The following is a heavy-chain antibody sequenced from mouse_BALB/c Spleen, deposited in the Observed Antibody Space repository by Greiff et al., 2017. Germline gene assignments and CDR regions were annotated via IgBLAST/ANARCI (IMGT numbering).Heavy chain of an antibody. Sequence: VQLKQSGPELMKPGASVKISCKASGYSFTSYYMHWVKQSHGKSLEWIGYIDPFNGGTSYNQKFKGKATLTVDKSSSTAYMHLSSLTSEDSAVYYCANYYGSSGGFAYWGQGTLVTVSA. J-gene: IGHJ3*01. V-gene: IGHV1S135*01. D-gene: IGHD1-1*01. CDR2: IDPFNGGT. CDR3: ANYYGSSGGFAY. CDR1: GYSFTSYY.